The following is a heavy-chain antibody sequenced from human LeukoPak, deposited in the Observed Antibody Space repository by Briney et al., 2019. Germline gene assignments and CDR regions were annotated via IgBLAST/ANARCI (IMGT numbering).Heavy chain of an antibody. V-gene: IGHV4-34*01. Sequence: SSETLSLTCAVYGGSFSGYYWSWIRQPPGKGLEWIGEINHSGSTNYNPSLKSRVTISVDTSKNQFSLKLSSVTAADTAVYYCARAYDSSGYYYRGRPFDPWGQGTLVTVSS. CDR1: GGSFSGYY. CDR3: ARAYDSSGYYYRGRPFDP. CDR2: INHSGST. J-gene: IGHJ5*02. D-gene: IGHD3-22*01.